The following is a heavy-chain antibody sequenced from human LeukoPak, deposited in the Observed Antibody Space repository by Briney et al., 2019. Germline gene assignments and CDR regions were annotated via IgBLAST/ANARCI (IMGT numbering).Heavy chain of an antibody. V-gene: IGHV1-2*02. CDR3: ARVPLRGYSYGNFDY. J-gene: IGHJ4*02. CDR2: INPNSGGT. CDR1: GYTFTDYS. Sequence: ASVKVSCKASGYTFTDYSMHWVRQAPGQGLEWMGWINPNSGGTNYAQKFQGRVTMTRDTSISTAYMELSRLRSDDTAVYYCARVPLRGYSYGNFDYWGQGTLVTVSS. D-gene: IGHD5-18*01.